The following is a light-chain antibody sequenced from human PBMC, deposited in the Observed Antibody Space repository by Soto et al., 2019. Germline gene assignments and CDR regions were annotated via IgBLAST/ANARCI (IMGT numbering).Light chain of an antibody. Sequence: DIQMTQSPSTLSSSLGDRVTITCRASQSISSWLAWYQQKPGKAPKLLIYDASSLESGVPSRISVSGSGTEFTLTISRLKTDDFATYYCQQYTNYPWTFGQGTKVDIK. CDR2: DAS. V-gene: IGKV1-5*01. J-gene: IGKJ1*01. CDR1: QSISSW. CDR3: QQYTNYPWT.